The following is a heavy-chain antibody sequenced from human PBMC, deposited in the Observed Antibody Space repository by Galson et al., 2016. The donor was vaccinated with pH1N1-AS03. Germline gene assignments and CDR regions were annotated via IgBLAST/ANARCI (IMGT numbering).Heavy chain of an antibody. CDR3: ARGVDTSRSANPFDI. V-gene: IGHV4-59*01. D-gene: IGHD5-18*01. CDR2: IGYNGRT. CDR1: GGSMSPYN. J-gene: IGHJ4*02. Sequence: ETLSLTCSVSGGSMSPYNWAWVRQPPGQGLEWIGYIGYNGRTNYNPSLKNRLTMSIDTSKNPFSLQLTSVTAADTAVYYCARGVDTSRSANPFDIWGQGTLVTVSS.